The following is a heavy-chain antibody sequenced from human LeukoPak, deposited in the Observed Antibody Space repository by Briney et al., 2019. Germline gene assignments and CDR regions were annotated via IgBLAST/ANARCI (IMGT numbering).Heavy chain of an antibody. CDR2: ISGSSSHV. CDR3: ARDQYYSDSSGYPYDI. CDR1: GFTFSNYA. V-gene: IGHV3-21*01. D-gene: IGHD3-22*01. Sequence: GGSLRLSCAASGFTFSNYAINWVRQAPGKGLEWVSSISGSSSHVWYADSVKGRFTSSRDNAKNSLYLQMSSLRVEDTAVYYCARDQYYSDSSGYPYDIWGQGTMVTVSS. J-gene: IGHJ3*02.